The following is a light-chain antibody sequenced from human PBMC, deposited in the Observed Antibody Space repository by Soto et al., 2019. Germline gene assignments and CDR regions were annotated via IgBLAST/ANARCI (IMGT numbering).Light chain of an antibody. CDR2: GAS. CDR3: QQYNNWPGT. J-gene: IGKJ1*01. CDR1: QSVSSN. V-gene: IGKV3-15*01. Sequence: DIVMTQSPATLSVSPGERATLSCRASQSVSSNLAWYQQKPGQAPRRLIYGASTRATGIPARFSGSGSGTEFTLTISSLQSEDIALYYCQQYNNWPGTFGQGTKVEIK.